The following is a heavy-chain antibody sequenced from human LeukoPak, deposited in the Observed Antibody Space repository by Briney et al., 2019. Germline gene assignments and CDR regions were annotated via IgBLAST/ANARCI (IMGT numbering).Heavy chain of an antibody. CDR1: GGSISSSSYY. CDR3: ARWDSSGWEGFDY. V-gene: IGHV4-39*07. J-gene: IGHJ4*02. Sequence: PSETLSLTCTVSGGSISSSSYYWGWIRQPPGKGLEWIGSIYYSGSTYYNPSLKSRVTISVDTSKNQFSLKLSSVTAADTAVYYCARWDSSGWEGFDYWGQGTLVTVSS. CDR2: IYYSGST. D-gene: IGHD6-19*01.